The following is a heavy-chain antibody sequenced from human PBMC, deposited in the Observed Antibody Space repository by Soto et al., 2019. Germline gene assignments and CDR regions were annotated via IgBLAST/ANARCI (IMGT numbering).Heavy chain of an antibody. D-gene: IGHD2-21*01. CDR2: IYVTGAV. CDR3: ARLRIATNNYKWFDP. Sequence: LSLTCSVPGAALNSGNYYWSWIRQVPGKGLEWIGHIYVTGAVDYNPSLRDRITISQGTSERQFSLNLRLVTAADTAVYYCARLRIATNNYKWFDPWGQGTLVTVSS. J-gene: IGHJ5*02. CDR1: GAALNSGNYY. V-gene: IGHV4-31*03.